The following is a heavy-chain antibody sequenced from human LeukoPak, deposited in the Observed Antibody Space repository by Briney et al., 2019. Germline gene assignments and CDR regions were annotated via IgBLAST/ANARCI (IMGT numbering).Heavy chain of an antibody. Sequence: GRSLRLSCAASGFTFSSYAMHWVRQAPGKGLEWVAVISYDGSNKYYADSVKGRFTISRDNSKNTLYLQMNSLRAEDTAVYYCARDDDYGDYVIDYWGQGTLVTVSS. J-gene: IGHJ4*02. D-gene: IGHD4-17*01. CDR2: ISYDGSNK. CDR1: GFTFSSYA. CDR3: ARDDDYGDYVIDY. V-gene: IGHV3-30-3*01.